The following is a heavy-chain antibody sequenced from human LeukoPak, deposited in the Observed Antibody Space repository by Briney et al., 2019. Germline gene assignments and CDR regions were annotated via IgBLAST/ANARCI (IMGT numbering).Heavy chain of an antibody. Sequence: ASVKVSCKASGGTFSSYAISWVRQAPGQGLEWMGWINPNSGGTNYAQKFQGRVTMIRDTSISTAYMELSRLRSDDTAVYYCAGTTTIFGVAKGYWGQGTLVTVSS. V-gene: IGHV1-2*02. CDR1: GGTFSSYA. CDR3: AGTTTIFGVAKGY. J-gene: IGHJ4*02. D-gene: IGHD3-3*01. CDR2: INPNSGGT.